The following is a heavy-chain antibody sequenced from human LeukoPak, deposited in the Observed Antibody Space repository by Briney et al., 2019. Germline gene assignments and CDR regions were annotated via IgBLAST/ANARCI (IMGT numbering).Heavy chain of an antibody. CDR3: AKGREIDY. V-gene: IGHV3-30*02. Sequence: GSLRLSSAASGFTFSSYDMHWVRQAPGKGLEWVAFIRYDGSNKYYADSVKGRFTISRDNSKNTLYVQMNSLRAEDTAVYYCAKGREIDYWGLGILVTVSS. CDR1: GFTFSSYD. D-gene: IGHD1-26*01. J-gene: IGHJ4*02. CDR2: IRYDGSNK.